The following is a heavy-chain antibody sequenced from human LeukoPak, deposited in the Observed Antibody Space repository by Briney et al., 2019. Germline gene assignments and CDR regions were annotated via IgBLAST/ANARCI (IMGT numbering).Heavy chain of an antibody. D-gene: IGHD2-21*02. J-gene: IGHJ4*02. CDR1: GGSFSGYY. V-gene: IGHV4-34*01. Sequence: SETLSLTCAVYGGSFSGYYWSWIRQPPGKGLEWIGEINHSGSTNYNPSLESRVTISVDTSKNQFSLKLSSVTAADTAVYYCARGRHRLSSFDYWGQGTLVTVSS. CDR2: INHSGST. CDR3: ARGRHRLSSFDY.